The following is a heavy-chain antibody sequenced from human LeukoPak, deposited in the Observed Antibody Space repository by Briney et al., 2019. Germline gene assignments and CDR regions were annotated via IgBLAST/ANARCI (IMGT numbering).Heavy chain of an antibody. CDR1: GFTFSSYG. CDR2: ISYDGSNK. D-gene: IGHD2-2*01. CDR3: ARDYCSSTSCYFDY. V-gene: IGHV3-30*03. Sequence: GGSLRLSCAASGFTFSSYGMHWVRQALGKGLEWVAVISYDGSNKYYADSVKGRFTISRDNSKNSLYLQMNSLRAEDTAVYYCARDYCSSTSCYFDYWGQGTLVTVSS. J-gene: IGHJ4*02.